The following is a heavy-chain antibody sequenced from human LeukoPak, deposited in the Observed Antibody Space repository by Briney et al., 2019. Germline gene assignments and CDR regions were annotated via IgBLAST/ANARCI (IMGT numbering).Heavy chain of an antibody. V-gene: IGHV3-43*01. CDR3: AKGSTYNILTDNLDY. J-gene: IGHJ4*02. CDR1: GFTFDDYV. Sequence: GGSLRLSCAASGFTFDDYVMHWVRQAPGKGLEWVSLVGWDGVTTHYADSVKGRFTISRDNTKNSLYLQMNSLRTEDTAVCYCAKGSTYNILTDNLDYWGQGTLVTVSS. D-gene: IGHD3-9*01. CDR2: VGWDGVTT.